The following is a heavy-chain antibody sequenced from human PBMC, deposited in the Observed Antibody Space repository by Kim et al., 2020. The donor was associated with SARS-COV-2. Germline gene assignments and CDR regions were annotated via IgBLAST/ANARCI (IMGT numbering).Heavy chain of an antibody. CDR2: INPNSGGT. D-gene: IGHD1-7*01. CDR1: GYTFTGYY. CDR3: ARDDNPAGTDVYYFDY. V-gene: IGHV1-2*02. J-gene: IGHJ4*02. Sequence: ASVKVSCKASGYTFTGYYMHWVRQAPGQGLEWMGWINPNSGGTNYAQKFQGRVTMTRDTSISTAYMELSRLRSDDTAVYYCARDDNPAGTDVYYFDYWGQGTLVTVSS.